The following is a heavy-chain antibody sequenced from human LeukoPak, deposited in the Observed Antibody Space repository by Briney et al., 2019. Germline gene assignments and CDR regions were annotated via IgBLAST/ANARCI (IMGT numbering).Heavy chain of an antibody. V-gene: IGHV4-34*01. CDR3: ARGRTYYYDSSSYRLQYFQH. CDR2: INHSGST. Sequence: SETLSLTCAVYGGSFSGYYWSWIRQPPGKGLEWIGEINHSGSTNYNPSLKSRVTISVDTSKNQFSLKLSSVTAADTAVYYCARGRTYYYDSSSYRLQYFQHWGQGTLVTVSS. D-gene: IGHD3-22*01. J-gene: IGHJ1*01. CDR1: GGSFSGYY.